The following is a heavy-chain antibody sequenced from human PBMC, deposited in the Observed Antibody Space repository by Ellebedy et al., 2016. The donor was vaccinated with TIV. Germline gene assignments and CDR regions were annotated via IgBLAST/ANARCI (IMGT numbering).Heavy chain of an antibody. CDR2: IYYSGST. CDR3: ARDNSLGLGYTVVRGEGFDP. CDR1: GGSISRSSSY. J-gene: IGHJ5*02. D-gene: IGHD3-10*01. Sequence: SETLSLTCTVSGGSISRSSSYWGWIRQPPGKGLEWIGSIYYSGSTFYNPSLKSRVTISVDTSKNQFSLKLGSVTAADTAVYYCARDNSLGLGYTVVRGEGFDPWGQGTLVTVSS. V-gene: IGHV4-39*07.